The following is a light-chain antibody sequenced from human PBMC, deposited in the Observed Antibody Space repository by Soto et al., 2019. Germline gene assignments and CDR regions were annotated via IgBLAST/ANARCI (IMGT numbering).Light chain of an antibody. J-gene: IGKJ3*01. Sequence: DIQLTQSPSFLSASVGDRVTITCRASQGINTHLAWYQQKPGQAPKLLIYGASTLQSGVPSRFSGSGSGTDFTLTISSLQTEDFATYYCQQFGSYPRTLGPGTKVDIK. CDR2: GAS. CDR3: QQFGSYPRT. V-gene: IGKV1-9*01. CDR1: QGINTH.